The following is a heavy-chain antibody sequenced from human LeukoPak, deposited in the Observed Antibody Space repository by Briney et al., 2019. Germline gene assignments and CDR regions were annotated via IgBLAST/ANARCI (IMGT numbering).Heavy chain of an antibody. CDR2: IYSDNT. V-gene: IGHV3-53*01. CDR1: GFTVSSNS. Sequence: QTGGSLRLSCTVSGFTVSSNSMSWVRQAPGKGLERVSFIYSDNTHYSDSVKGRFTISRDNSKNTLYLQMNSLRAEDTAVYCCARRAGAYSHPYDYWGQGTLVTVSS. CDR3: ARRAGAYSHPYDY. D-gene: IGHD4/OR15-4a*01. J-gene: IGHJ4*02.